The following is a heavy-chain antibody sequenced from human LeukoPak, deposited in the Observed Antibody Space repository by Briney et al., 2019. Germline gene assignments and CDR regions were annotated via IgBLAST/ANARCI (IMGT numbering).Heavy chain of an antibody. CDR1: GFTFSDYY. CDR3: ARSPGELLDAFDI. Sequence: GGSLRLSCAASGFTFSDYYMSWIRQAPGKGLEWVSYISSSGSTIYYADSVKGRFTISRDNAKNSLYLHMNSLRAEDTAVYYCARSPGELLDAFDIWGQGTMVTVSS. D-gene: IGHD1-26*01. V-gene: IGHV3-11*04. J-gene: IGHJ3*02. CDR2: ISSSGSTI.